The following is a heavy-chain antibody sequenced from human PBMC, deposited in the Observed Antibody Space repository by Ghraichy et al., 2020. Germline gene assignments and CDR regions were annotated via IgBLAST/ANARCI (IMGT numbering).Heavy chain of an antibody. V-gene: IGHV4-31*03. CDR1: GGSISSGGYY. CDR3: AREVFEPPTVTRYYFDY. Sequence: SETLSLTCTVSGGSISSGGYYWSWIRQHPGKGLEWIGYIYYSGSTYYNPSLKSRVTISVDTSKNQFSLKLSSVTAADTAVYYCAREVFEPPTVTRYYFDYWGQGTLVPGSS. D-gene: IGHD5-12*01. J-gene: IGHJ4*02. CDR2: IYYSGST.